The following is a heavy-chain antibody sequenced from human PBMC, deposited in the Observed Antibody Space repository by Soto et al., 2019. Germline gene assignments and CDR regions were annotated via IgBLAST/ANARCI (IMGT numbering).Heavy chain of an antibody. CDR2: ISTYNGKT. CDR3: ARDGYGDYGY. J-gene: IGHJ4*02. CDR1: GYTFTSNG. V-gene: IGHV1-18*01. Sequence: QVQLVQSGAEVKKPGTSVKVSCKASGYTFTSNGISWVRQAPGQGLEWMGWISTYNGKTNDAQKLQGRVTMTRDTSTSIAYMELRDLRSDDTAVYYCARDGYGDYGYWGQGSLVTVSS. D-gene: IGHD4-17*01.